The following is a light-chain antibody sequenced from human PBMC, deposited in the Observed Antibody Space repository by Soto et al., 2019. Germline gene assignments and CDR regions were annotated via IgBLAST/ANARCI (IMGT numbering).Light chain of an antibody. CDR2: GAS. Sequence: DTVMTQSPATLSVSPGEKATLSCRASESVGSHLAWYQQKPGQAPRLLIYGASTRATGIPARFSGSGSGTEFTLTLSSLQSEDVALYYCQQYDNWPPWTFGQGTKVEI. J-gene: IGKJ1*01. CDR1: ESVGSH. V-gene: IGKV3-15*01. CDR3: QQYDNWPPWT.